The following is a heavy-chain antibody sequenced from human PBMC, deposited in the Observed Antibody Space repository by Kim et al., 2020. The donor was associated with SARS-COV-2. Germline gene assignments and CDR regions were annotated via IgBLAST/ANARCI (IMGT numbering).Heavy chain of an antibody. CDR1: GFTFSSYS. CDR3: ARVLWFGELSVDP. V-gene: IGHV3-48*02. Sequence: GGSLRLSCAASGFTFSSYSMNWVRQAPGKGLEWVSYISSSSTIYYADSVKGRFTISRDNAKNSLYLQMNSLRDEDTAVYYCARVLWFGELSVDPWGQGTL. D-gene: IGHD3-10*01. J-gene: IGHJ5*02. CDR2: ISSSSTI.